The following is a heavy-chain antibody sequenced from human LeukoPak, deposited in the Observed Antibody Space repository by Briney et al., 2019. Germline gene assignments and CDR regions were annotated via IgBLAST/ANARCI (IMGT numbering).Heavy chain of an antibody. D-gene: IGHD6-19*01. Sequence: SETLSLTCTVSGGSISSSSYYWGWIRQPPGKGLEWIGSIYYSGSTYYNPSLKSRVAISVDTSKNQFSLKLSSVTAADTAVYYCARDLGIAVAGTGFDYWGQGTLVTVSS. CDR1: GGSISSSSYY. J-gene: IGHJ4*02. CDR2: IYYSGST. CDR3: ARDLGIAVAGTGFDY. V-gene: IGHV4-39*07.